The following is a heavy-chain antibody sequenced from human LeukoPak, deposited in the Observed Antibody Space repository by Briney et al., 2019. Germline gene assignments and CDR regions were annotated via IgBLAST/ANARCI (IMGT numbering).Heavy chain of an antibody. CDR2: IKQDGSEK. V-gene: IGHV3-7*05. Sequence: GGSLRLSCAASGFTFSSYWMSWVRQAPGERLEWVANIKQDGSEKYYVDSVKGRFTISRDNAKNSLYLQMNSLRAEDTAVYYCARDQRYCSSSSCPWEPFDYWGQGTLVTVSS. CDR1: GFTFSSYW. D-gene: IGHD2-2*01. CDR3: ARDQRYCSSSSCPWEPFDY. J-gene: IGHJ4*02.